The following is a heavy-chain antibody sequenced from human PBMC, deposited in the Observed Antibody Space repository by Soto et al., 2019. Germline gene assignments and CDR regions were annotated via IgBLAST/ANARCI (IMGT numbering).Heavy chain of an antibody. V-gene: IGHV4-31*03. CDR3: AIDGESGSYNFDY. CDR2: IYYSGST. CDR1: GGSISSGGYY. J-gene: IGHJ4*02. D-gene: IGHD1-26*01. Sequence: SETLSLTCTVSGGSISSGGYYWSWIRQHPGKGLEWIGYIYYSGSTYYNPSLKSRVTISVDTSKNQFSLKLSSVTAADTAVYYCAIDGESGSYNFDYWGQGTLVTVSS.